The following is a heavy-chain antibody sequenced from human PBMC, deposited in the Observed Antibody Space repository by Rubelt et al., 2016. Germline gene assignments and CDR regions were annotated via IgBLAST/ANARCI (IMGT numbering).Heavy chain of an antibody. CDR2: INPNSGGT. Sequence: GASVKVSCKASGYTFTGYYMHWVRQAPGQGLEWMGWINPNSGGTNYAQKFQGRVTMTRDTSISTAYMELSRLRSDDTAVYYCARDTIAAAGTRYYYYGMDVWCQGTTVTVSS. J-gene: IGHJ6*02. D-gene: IGHD6-13*01. V-gene: IGHV1-2*02. CDR3: ARDTIAAAGTRYYYYGMDV. CDR1: GYTFTGYY.